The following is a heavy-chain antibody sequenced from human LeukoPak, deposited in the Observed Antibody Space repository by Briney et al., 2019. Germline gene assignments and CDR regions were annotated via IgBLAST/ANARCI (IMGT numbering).Heavy chain of an antibody. V-gene: IGHV4-31*03. CDR2: IYYSGST. J-gene: IGHJ5*02. Sequence: PSQTLSLTCTVSSRPISSGTYYWSWIRQHPGKGLEWIGYIYYSGSTYYNPSLKSRVTISVDTSKNQFSLKLSSVTAAYTAVYYCARVKYCIDGNCYANWFDPWGQGTLVTVSS. CDR3: ARVKYCIDGNCYANWFDP. CDR1: SRPISSGTYY. D-gene: IGHD2-15*01.